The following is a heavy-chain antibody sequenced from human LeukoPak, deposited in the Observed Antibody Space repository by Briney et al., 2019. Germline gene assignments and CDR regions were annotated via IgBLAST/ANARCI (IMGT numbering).Heavy chain of an antibody. CDR2: ISYEGGTQ. Sequence: PGMSLRLSCAASGVTLSPYGMHWVRQAPGKGLEWVAVISYEGGTQHYADYVKGRFIISRDNPRNTLYLQMNILRTEDTAVYYCAKEGTPQVSTWYDLWGEGTQVIVSS. D-gene: IGHD3-10*01. CDR3: AKEGTPQVSTWYDL. CDR1: GVTLSPYG. V-gene: IGHV3-30*18. J-gene: IGHJ5*02.